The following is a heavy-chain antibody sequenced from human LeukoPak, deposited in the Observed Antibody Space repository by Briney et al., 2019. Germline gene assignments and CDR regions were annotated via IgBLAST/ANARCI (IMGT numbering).Heavy chain of an antibody. J-gene: IGHJ4*02. D-gene: IGHD3-9*01. CDR3: ARVHATGYFSLDLGY. V-gene: IGHV1-2*02. CDR1: GDTFTGYF. Sequence: ASVRVSCKASGDTFTGYFMHWVRQAPGQGLDWMGWRNPNTGGTKYAQKFQGRVTMTRDTSIGTAYMELSTVTPDDTAVYFCARVHATGYFSLDLGYWGQGTLVTVSS. CDR2: RNPNTGGT.